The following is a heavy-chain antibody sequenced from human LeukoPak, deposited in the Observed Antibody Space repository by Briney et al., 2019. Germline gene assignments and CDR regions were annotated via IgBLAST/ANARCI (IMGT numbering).Heavy chain of an antibody. CDR3: ARDPSPNRYGYPAFDY. CDR1: GFTFSSYW. Sequence: PGGSLRLSCAASGFTFSSYWMSWVRQAPGKGLEWVANIKQDGSKKYYVDSVKGRFTISRDNAKNSLYLQMNSLRAEDTAVYYCARDPSPNRYGYPAFDYWGQGTLVTVSS. J-gene: IGHJ4*02. D-gene: IGHD5-18*01. CDR2: IKQDGSKK. V-gene: IGHV3-7*03.